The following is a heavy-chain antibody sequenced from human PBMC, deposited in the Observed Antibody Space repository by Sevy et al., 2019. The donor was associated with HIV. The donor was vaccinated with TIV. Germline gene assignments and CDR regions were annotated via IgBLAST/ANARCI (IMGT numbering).Heavy chain of an antibody. V-gene: IGHV3-23*01. CDR1: EFTFSSYA. CDR2: ISVSGRST. D-gene: IGHD2-15*01. Sequence: GGSLRLSCAASEFTFSSYAMNWVRQAPGKGLEWVSSISVSGRSTYYADSVEGRFTISRDNSKNTLYLQMNSLRADDTAVYYCAKGFCSGGSCPTYYYYYGMDVWGQGTTVTISS. J-gene: IGHJ6*02. CDR3: AKGFCSGGSCPTYYYYYGMDV.